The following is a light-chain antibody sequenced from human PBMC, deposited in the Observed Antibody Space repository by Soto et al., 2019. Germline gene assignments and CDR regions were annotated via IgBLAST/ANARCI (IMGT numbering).Light chain of an antibody. Sequence: DIVMTQSPDSLAVSLGERATINCKSSQSVLYSSNNKNHLAWYQQKPGQPPKLLIYWASTRESGVPDRLSGSGSGTDFTLTISSLQDEDVAVYYCQQYYNPPYTFGQGTKLEIK. V-gene: IGKV4-1*01. CDR3: QQYYNPPYT. CDR1: QSVLYSSNNKNH. J-gene: IGKJ2*01. CDR2: WAS.